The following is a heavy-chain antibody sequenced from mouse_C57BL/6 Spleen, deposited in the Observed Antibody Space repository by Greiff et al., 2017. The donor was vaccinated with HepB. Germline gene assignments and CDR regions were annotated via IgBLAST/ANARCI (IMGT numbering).Heavy chain of an antibody. CDR3: ARPPYGSSYVYWYFDV. J-gene: IGHJ1*03. CDR1: GFTFSDYY. Sequence: EVQGVESGGGLVQPGGSLKLSCAASGFTFSDYYMYWVRQTPEKRLEWVAYISNGGGSTYYPDTVKGRFTISRDNAKNTLYLQMSRLKSEDTAMYYCARPPYGSSYVYWYFDVWGTGTTVTVSS. D-gene: IGHD1-1*01. CDR2: ISNGGGST. V-gene: IGHV5-12*01.